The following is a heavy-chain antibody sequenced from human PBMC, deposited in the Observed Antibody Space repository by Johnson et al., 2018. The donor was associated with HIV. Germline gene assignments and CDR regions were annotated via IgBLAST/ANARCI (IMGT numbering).Heavy chain of an antibody. CDR1: GFTFSSYW. J-gene: IGHJ3*02. Sequence: VQLVESGGGLVQPGGSLRLSCAASGFTFSSYWMSWVRQAPGKGLEWVANIKQDGSEKYYVDSVKGRFTISRDNAKNSLYLLMNSLRAEDPAVYYCARNGNTVVTRGAFDIWCQVTMVTVSS. D-gene: IGHD4-23*01. V-gene: IGHV3-7*01. CDR3: ARNGNTVVTRGAFDI. CDR2: IKQDGSEK.